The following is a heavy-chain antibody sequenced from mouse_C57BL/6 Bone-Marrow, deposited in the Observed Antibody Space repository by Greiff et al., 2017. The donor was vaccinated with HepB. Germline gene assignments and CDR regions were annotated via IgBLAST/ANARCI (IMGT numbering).Heavy chain of an antibody. CDR3: ARRGYYYGSSYCWYFDV. CDR1: GYSFTDYN. V-gene: IGHV1-39*01. CDR2: INPNYGTT. Sequence: EVHLVESGPELVKPGASVKISCKASGYSFTDYNMNWVKQSNGKSLEWIGVINPNYGTTSYNQKFKGKATLTVDQSSSTAYMQLNSLTSEDSAVYYCARRGYYYGSSYCWYFDVWGTGTTVTVSS. D-gene: IGHD1-1*01. J-gene: IGHJ1*03.